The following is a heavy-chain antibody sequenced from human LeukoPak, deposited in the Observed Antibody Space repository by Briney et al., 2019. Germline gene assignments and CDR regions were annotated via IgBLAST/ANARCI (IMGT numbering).Heavy chain of an antibody. CDR3: AKPMRPAKYYYDSSGHMGY. CDR1: RFTFSSYG. D-gene: IGHD3-22*01. CDR2: ISYDGSNK. J-gene: IGHJ4*02. Sequence: GGSLRLSCAASRFTFSSYGMHWVRQAPGKGLEWVAVISYDGSNKYYADSVKGRFTISRDNSKNTLYLQMNSLRAEDTAVYYCAKPMRPAKYYYDSSGHMGYWGQGTLVTVSS. V-gene: IGHV3-30*18.